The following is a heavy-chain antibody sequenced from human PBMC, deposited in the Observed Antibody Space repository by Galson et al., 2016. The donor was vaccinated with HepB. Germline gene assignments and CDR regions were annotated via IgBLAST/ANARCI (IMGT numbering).Heavy chain of an antibody. CDR1: GYTFHSYG. Sequence: SVKVSCKASGYTFHSYGLTWVRQAPGQGLEWMGWISAYNGNTKYAQKFQGRVTLTTDTSTSTGYMELRSLRSDDTAVYYCARGGGDRSGYPPDFWGQGTMVTVSS. J-gene: IGHJ4*02. CDR2: ISAYNGNT. D-gene: IGHD3-22*01. V-gene: IGHV1-18*01. CDR3: ARGGGDRSGYPPDF.